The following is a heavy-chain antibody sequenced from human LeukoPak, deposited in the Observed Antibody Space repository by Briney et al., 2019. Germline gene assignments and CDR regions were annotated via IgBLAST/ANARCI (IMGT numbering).Heavy chain of an antibody. J-gene: IGHJ4*02. Sequence: NPSETLSLTCTVSGGSISSSSYYWGWIRQPPGKGLEWIGSIYYSGSTYYSPSIKSRVTMSVDTSKNQFSLKLSSVTAADTAVYYCARHGSASGWYRSHFDYWGQGTLVTVSS. D-gene: IGHD6-19*01. V-gene: IGHV4-39*01. CDR1: GGSISSSSYY. CDR3: ARHGSASGWYRSHFDY. CDR2: IYYSGST.